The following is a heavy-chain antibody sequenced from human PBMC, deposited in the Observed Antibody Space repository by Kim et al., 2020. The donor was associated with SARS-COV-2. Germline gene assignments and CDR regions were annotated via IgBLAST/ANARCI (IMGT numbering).Heavy chain of an antibody. V-gene: IGHV3-11*01. J-gene: IGHJ6*03. Sequence: IYYADSVEGRFTISRNNAKNSLYLQMNSLRAEDTAVYYCARASYYYYMDVWGKGTTVTDSS. CDR2: I. CDR3: ARASYYYYMDV.